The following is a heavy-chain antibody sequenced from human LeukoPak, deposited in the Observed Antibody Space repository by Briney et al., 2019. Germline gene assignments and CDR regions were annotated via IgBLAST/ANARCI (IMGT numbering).Heavy chain of an antibody. CDR1: GGSISSSSYY. J-gene: IGHJ4*02. V-gene: IGHV4-39*07. CDR2: IYYSGST. Sequence: SETLSLTCTVSGGSISSSSYYWGWIRQPPGKGLEWIGSIYYSGSTNYNPSLKSRVTISVDTSKNQFSLKLSSVTAADTAVYYCARSRSFSTVTLYLAYWGQGTLVTVSS. D-gene: IGHD4-17*01. CDR3: ARSRSFSTVTLYLAY.